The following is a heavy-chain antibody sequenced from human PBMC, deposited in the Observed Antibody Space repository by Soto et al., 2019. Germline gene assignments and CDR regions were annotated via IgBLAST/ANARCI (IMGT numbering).Heavy chain of an antibody. D-gene: IGHD3-22*01. CDR3: ARAGYYYDSSGYYYDY. CDR2: IYSGGST. CDR1: GFTVSSNY. J-gene: IGHJ4*02. V-gene: IGHV3-66*01. Sequence: GGSLRLSCAASGFTVSSNYMSWVRQAPGKGLEWVSVIYSGGSTYYADSVKGRFTISRDNSKNTLYLQMNSLRAEDTAVYYCARAGYYYDSSGYYYDYWGQGTLVTVSS.